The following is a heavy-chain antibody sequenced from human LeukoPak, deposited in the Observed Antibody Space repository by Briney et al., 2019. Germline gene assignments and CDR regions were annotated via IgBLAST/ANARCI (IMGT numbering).Heavy chain of an antibody. Sequence: GGSLRLSCAASGFTFSNYWMSWVRQAPGKGLEWVANIKQDGSEKEYVDSVKGRFIISRDNAKNSLYLQMNTLRAEDTAVYYCARGTRPQAFDIWGQGTLITVSS. D-gene: IGHD1-1*01. CDR2: IKQDGSEK. CDR1: GFTFSNYW. CDR3: ARGTRPQAFDI. V-gene: IGHV3-7*01. J-gene: IGHJ3*02.